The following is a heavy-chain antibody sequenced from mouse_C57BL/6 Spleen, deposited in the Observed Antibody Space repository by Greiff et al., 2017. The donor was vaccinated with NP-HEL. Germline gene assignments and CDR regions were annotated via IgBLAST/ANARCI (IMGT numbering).Heavy chain of an antibody. CDR3: ARGGGLGHFVAY. J-gene: IGHJ3*01. V-gene: IGHV1-64*01. Sequence: QVQLQQPGAELVKPGASVKLSCKASGYTFTSYWMHWVKQRPGQGLEWIGMIHPNSGSTNYNEKFKSKATLTVDKSSSTAYMQLSSLTSEDSAVYYCARGGGLGHFVAYWGQGTLVTVSA. CDR1: GYTFTSYW. CDR2: IHPNSGST. D-gene: IGHD4-1*01.